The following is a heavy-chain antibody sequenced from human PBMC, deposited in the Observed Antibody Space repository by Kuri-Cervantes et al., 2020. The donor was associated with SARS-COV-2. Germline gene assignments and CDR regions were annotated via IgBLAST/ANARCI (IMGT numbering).Heavy chain of an antibody. J-gene: IGHJ4*02. CDR1: GGSISSYY. D-gene: IGHD2-2*01. CDR2: IYYSGST. Sequence: SETLSLTCTVSGGSISSYYWSWIRQPPGKGLEWIGYIYYSGSTNYNPSLKSRVTISVDTSKNQFSLKLSSVTAADTAVYYCARDGYCSSTSRSSSHFDYWGQGTLVTVSS. V-gene: IGHV4-59*01. CDR3: ARDGYCSSTSRSSSHFDY.